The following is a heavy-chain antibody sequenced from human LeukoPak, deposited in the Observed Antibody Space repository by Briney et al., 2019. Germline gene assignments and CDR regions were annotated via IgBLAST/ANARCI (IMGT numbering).Heavy chain of an antibody. J-gene: IGHJ4*02. V-gene: IGHV1-18*04. CDR3: ARDYIRLGELSLYSPLDY. CDR2: ISAYNGNT. Sequence: GASVKVSCKAFGYTFTSYYLHWVRQAPGQGLEWMGWISAYNGNTNYAQKLQGRVTMTTDTSTSTAYMELRSLRSDDTAVYYCARDYIRLGELSLYSPLDYWGQGTLVTVSS. D-gene: IGHD3-16*02. CDR1: GYTFTSYY.